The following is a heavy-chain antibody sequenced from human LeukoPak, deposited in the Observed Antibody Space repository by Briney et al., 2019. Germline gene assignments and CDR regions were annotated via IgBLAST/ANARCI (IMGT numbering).Heavy chain of an antibody. D-gene: IGHD5-24*01. CDR3: ARGWEMASKAPFDY. CDR1: GYTFTGYY. Sequence: ASVKVSCKASGYTFTGYYTHWVRQAPGQGLEWMGIINPSVGSASYSQKFQGRVTMTRDTSTSTVYMELSSLRSEDTAVYYCARGWEMASKAPFDYWGQGTLVTVSS. J-gene: IGHJ4*02. CDR2: INPSVGSA. V-gene: IGHV1-46*01.